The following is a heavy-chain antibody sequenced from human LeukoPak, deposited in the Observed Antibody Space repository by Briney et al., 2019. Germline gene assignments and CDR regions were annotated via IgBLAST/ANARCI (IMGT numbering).Heavy chain of an antibody. D-gene: IGHD3-10*01. CDR1: GFTFSSYA. V-gene: IGHV3-23*01. Sequence: GGSLRLSRAVSGFTFSSYAMSWARQAPGKGLEWVSGISVSGDNTYYADSAKGRFTISRDNSRDTLYLQTNSLRAEDTAVYYCAKATMVRGVISLFDYWGQGTLVTVSS. CDR3: AKATMVRGVISLFDY. J-gene: IGHJ4*02. CDR2: ISVSGDNT.